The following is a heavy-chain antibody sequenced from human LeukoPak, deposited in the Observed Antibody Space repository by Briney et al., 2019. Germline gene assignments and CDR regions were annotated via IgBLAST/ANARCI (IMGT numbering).Heavy chain of an antibody. V-gene: IGHV4-39*01. D-gene: IGHD3-10*01. CDR2: IHYGGST. J-gene: IGHJ5*02. Sequence: SETLSLTCSVSGTSISSSGYFWGWIRQPPGKGLQWIGSIHYGGSTFYNPSLKSRVTISQDTSKDQFSLKLTSVTAADTAVYYCAALVGSSGWFDPWGRGILVTVSS. CDR1: GTSISSSGYF. CDR3: AALVGSSGWFDP.